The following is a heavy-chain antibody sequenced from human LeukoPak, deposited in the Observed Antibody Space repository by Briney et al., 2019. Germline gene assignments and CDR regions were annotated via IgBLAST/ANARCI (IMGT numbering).Heavy chain of an antibody. Sequence: SETLSLTCTVSGGSISSHYWSWIRQPPGKGLEWIGYIYYSGSTNYNPSLKSRVTISVDTSKNQFSLKPSSVTAADTAVYYCAREKDTAMDYWGQGTLVTVSS. CDR3: AREKDTAMDY. D-gene: IGHD5-18*01. J-gene: IGHJ4*02. CDR2: IYYSGST. V-gene: IGHV4-59*11. CDR1: GGSISSHY.